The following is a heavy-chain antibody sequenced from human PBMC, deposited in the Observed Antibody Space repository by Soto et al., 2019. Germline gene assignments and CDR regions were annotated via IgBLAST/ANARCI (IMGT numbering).Heavy chain of an antibody. CDR2: IYYSGST. J-gene: IGHJ4*02. D-gene: IGHD3-3*02. V-gene: IGHV4-39*01. CDR3: ARHEVLDPIGY. CDR1: GGSISSSSYY. Sequence: PSETLSLTCTVSGGSISSSSYYWGWIRQPPGKGLEWIGSIYYSGSTYYNPSLKSRVTISVDTSKNQFSLKLSSVTAADTAVYYCARHEVLDPIGYWGQGTLVTVSS.